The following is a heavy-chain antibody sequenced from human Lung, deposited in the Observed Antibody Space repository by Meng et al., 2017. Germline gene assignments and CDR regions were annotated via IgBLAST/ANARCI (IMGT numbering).Heavy chain of an antibody. V-gene: IGHV1-69*13. Sequence: QVQLVQSGAEVKKPVSSVKVACKTSGGSFSTHTFSWVRQAPGQGLEWMGGLIAVFDKTKAAPRFQDRVTFTEDESTSTAYMELSSLTFDDTAVYFCARGRRNEPLFDYWGQGTLVTVSS. CDR1: GGSFSTHT. CDR2: LIAVFDKT. CDR3: ARGRRNEPLFDY. J-gene: IGHJ4*02. D-gene: IGHD1-14*01.